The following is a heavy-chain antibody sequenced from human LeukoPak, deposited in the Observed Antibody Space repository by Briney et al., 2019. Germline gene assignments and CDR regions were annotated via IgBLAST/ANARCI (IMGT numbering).Heavy chain of an antibody. J-gene: IGHJ4*02. Sequence: ASVKVSCKTSGYTFTSYYMHWVRQAPGQGLEWMGLINPSGGSTSYAQKFQGRVTMTRDTSTSTVYMELSSLRSEDTAVYYCARELEYSSSSGPKGFDYWGQGTLVTVSS. CDR2: INPSGGST. CDR3: ARELEYSSSSGPKGFDY. V-gene: IGHV1-46*01. CDR1: GYTFTSYY. D-gene: IGHD6-6*01.